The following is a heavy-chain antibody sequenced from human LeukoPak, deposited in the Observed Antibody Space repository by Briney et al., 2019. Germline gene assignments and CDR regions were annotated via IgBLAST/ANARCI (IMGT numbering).Heavy chain of an antibody. CDR1: GFTFSSYG. V-gene: IGHV3-30*02. J-gene: IGHJ4*02. CDR3: AKDRESNIVLVPAAADY. CDR2: IRYDGTNK. D-gene: IGHD2-2*01. Sequence: PGGSLRLSCAASGFTFSSYGMHWVRQAPGKGLEWVAFIRYDGTNKYYADSVKGRFTISRDNSKNTLYLQMNSLRAGDTAVYYCAKDRESNIVLVPAAADYWGQGTLVTVSS.